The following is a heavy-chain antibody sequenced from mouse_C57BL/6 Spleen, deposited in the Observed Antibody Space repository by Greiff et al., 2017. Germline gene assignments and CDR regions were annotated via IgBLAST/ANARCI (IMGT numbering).Heavy chain of an antibody. Sequence: EVQLQQSGPGMVKPSQSLSLTCTVTGYSITSGYDWHWIRPFPGNKLEWMGYISYSGSTNYNPSLKSRISITHDTSKNHFFLKLNSVTTEDTATYYCARALLSNYFDYWGQGTTLTVSS. D-gene: IGHD2-1*01. CDR2: ISYSGST. J-gene: IGHJ2*01. V-gene: IGHV3-1*01. CDR3: ARALLSNYFDY. CDR1: GYSITSGYD.